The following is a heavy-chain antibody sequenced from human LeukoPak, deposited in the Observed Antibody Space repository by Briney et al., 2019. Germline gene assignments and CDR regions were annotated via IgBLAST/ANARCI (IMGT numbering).Heavy chain of an antibody. J-gene: IGHJ4*02. CDR1: GLTFNNYA. Sequence: GGSLRLSCAASGLTFNNYAMHWVRQAPGKGLEWVAVISFDGSDKYYADSVKGRFTISRDNSKNTLYLQMNSLRAKDTAVYYCARRNHYESKEIDYWGQGTLVTVSS. D-gene: IGHD3-22*01. CDR3: ARRNHYESKEIDY. V-gene: IGHV3-30*04. CDR2: ISFDGSDK.